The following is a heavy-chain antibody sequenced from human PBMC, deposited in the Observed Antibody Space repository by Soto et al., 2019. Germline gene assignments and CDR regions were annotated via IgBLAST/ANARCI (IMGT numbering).Heavy chain of an antibody. CDR2: IIPIFGTA. D-gene: IGHD1-20*01. CDR3: ADRITGSRTLHWYFDL. Sequence: QVQLVQSGAEVKKPGSSVKVSCKASGGTFSSYAISWVRQAPGQGLEWMGGIIPIFGTANYAQKFQGRVTITADESTSSADMELSSLSSEETAVYYCADRITGSRTLHWYFDLWGRGTLVTVSS. CDR1: GGTFSSYA. V-gene: IGHV1-69*12. J-gene: IGHJ2*01.